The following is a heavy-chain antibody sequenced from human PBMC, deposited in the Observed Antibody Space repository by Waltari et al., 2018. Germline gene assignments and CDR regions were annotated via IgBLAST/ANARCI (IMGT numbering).Heavy chain of an antibody. V-gene: IGHV4-59*01. D-gene: IGHD2-21*02. CDR3: ARGGGGDWEWFDP. J-gene: IGHJ5*02. CDR2: IYYTGST. CDR1: GGSIRGFY. Sequence: QVQLQESGPSLLKPSETLSLICTVSGGSIRGFYWSWVRQPPGKRLDWIGYIYYTGSTNFNPSLKSRVTMSEDTSKNQFSLKLSSVTAADTAFYYCARGGGGDWEWFDPWGQGTLVTVSS.